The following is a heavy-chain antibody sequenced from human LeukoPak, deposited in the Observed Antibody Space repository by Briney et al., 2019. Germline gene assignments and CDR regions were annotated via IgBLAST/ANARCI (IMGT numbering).Heavy chain of an antibody. CDR1: GYTLTELS. Sequence: ASVKVSCKVSGYTLTELSMHWVRQAPGKGLEWMGGFDPEDGETIYAQKFQGRVTMTEDTSTDTAYMELSSLRSEDTAVYYCARLPLEWLENGDYMDVWGKGTTVTVS. D-gene: IGHD3-3*01. J-gene: IGHJ6*03. CDR2: FDPEDGET. CDR3: ARLPLEWLENGDYMDV. V-gene: IGHV1-24*01.